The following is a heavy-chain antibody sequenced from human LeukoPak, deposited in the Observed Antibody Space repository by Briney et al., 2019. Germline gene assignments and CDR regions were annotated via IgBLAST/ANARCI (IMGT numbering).Heavy chain of an antibody. V-gene: IGHV3-49*04. Sequence: GGSLRLSCVASGFIFRDYAMSWVRQAPGKGLEWVGFIRSTAYGGTSEYAASVKGRFTISRDDSNSITYLQMNSLKSEDTAVYYCTRRQSKSFNIWGQGAMVTVSS. J-gene: IGHJ3*02. D-gene: IGHD5/OR15-5a*01. CDR3: TRRQSKSFNI. CDR1: GFIFRDYA. CDR2: IRSTAYGGTS.